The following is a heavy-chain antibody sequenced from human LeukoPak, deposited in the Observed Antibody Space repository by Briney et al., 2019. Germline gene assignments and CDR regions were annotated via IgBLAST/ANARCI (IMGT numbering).Heavy chain of an antibody. V-gene: IGHV4-4*07. CDR2: IYTSGST. CDR3: AREGHDFWSGYYINRRVDY. Sequence: SETLSLTCTVSGGSISSYYWSWIRQPAGKGLEWIGRIYTSGSTNYNPSLKSRVTISVDTSKNQFSLKLSSVTAADTAVYYCAREGHDFWSGYYINRRVDYWGQGTLVTVSS. CDR1: GGSISSYY. J-gene: IGHJ4*02. D-gene: IGHD3-3*01.